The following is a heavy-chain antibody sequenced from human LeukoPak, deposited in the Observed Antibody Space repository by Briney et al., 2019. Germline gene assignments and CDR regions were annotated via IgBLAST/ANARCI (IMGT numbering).Heavy chain of an antibody. CDR1: GFSFSSYR. CDR2: ISSSSSTI. CDR3: ARSSRELGGYAPWELMPPFDY. D-gene: IGHD1-7*01. Sequence: PGGSLRLSCVASGFSFSSYRMNWVRQAPGKGLEWVSYISSSSSTIHYADSVKGRFTISRDNAKNSLYVQMNSLRAEDTAVYYCARSSRELGGYAPWELMPPFDYWGQGILVTVSS. J-gene: IGHJ4*02. V-gene: IGHV3-48*01.